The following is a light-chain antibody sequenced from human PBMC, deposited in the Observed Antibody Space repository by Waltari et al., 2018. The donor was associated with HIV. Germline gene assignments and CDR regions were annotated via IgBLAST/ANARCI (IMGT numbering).Light chain of an antibody. CDR1: SRYVGRYNY. J-gene: IGLJ1*01. CDR2: EVS. CDR3: SSYAGSNNYV. V-gene: IGLV2-8*01. Sequence: QSALTQPPSASGSPGQSVTISCTGTSRYVGRYNYVSWYEQHPGKAPKLMIYEVSKRPAGVPVRVSGAKSGNTASLTVSGRQAEEEADYYCSSYAGSNNYVFGTGTKVTVL.